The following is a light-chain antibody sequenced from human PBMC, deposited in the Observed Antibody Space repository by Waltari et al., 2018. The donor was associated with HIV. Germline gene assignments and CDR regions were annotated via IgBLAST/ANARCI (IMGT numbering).Light chain of an antibody. CDR1: NIERKS. Sequence: VSVAPGETATITCGAINIERKSVHWYQQKAGQAPVVVMSYDTDRPAGIAERFSGFNSGHSATLIISRVGAGDEVDYYCQVWDSATDHVLFGGGTRLTVL. V-gene: IGLV3-21*04. CDR2: YDT. J-gene: IGLJ2*01. CDR3: QVWDSATDHVL.